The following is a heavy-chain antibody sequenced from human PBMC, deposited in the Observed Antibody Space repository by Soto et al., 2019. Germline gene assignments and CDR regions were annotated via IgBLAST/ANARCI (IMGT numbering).Heavy chain of an antibody. D-gene: IGHD3-16*01. Sequence: QVQLVQSGADVKKPGSSVKVSCKTSGGSFGSSAISWVRQAPAQGLEWMGEIIPVFDKANYAQNFQGRLTITADELTGTVFMELSSLRSEDTAVYFCARLRRDWGDAFDLWGLGTFVTVCS. CDR2: IIPVFDKA. V-gene: IGHV1-69*01. CDR1: GGSFGSSA. J-gene: IGHJ3*01. CDR3: ARLRRDWGDAFDL.